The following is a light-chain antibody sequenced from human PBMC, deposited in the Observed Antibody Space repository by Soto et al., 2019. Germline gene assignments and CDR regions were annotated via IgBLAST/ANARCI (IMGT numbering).Light chain of an antibody. CDR2: DNI. CDR3: QSYDTSLSVWV. J-gene: IGLJ3*02. CDR1: SSNFGAGYD. Sequence: QAVVTQPPSVSGAPGQRVTISCTGSSSNFGAGYDVHWYQQFAGKAPKLLIYDNINRPSGVPDRFSGSRSGTSASLAITGLQAEDEADYYCQSYDTSLSVWVFGGGTKLTVL. V-gene: IGLV1-40*01.